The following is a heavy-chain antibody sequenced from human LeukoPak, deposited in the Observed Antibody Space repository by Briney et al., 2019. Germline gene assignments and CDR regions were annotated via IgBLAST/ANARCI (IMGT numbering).Heavy chain of an antibody. CDR1: GGSISSSSYY. J-gene: IGHJ3*02. CDR3: ASAHSSGWYGDAFDI. Sequence: SETLSLTCTVSGGSISSSSYYWGWIRQPPGKGLEWIGSIYYSGSTYYNPSLKSRVTISVDTSKNQFSLKLSSVTAADMAVYYCASAHSSGWYGDAFDIWGQGTMVTVSS. V-gene: IGHV4-39*01. CDR2: IYYSGST. D-gene: IGHD6-19*01.